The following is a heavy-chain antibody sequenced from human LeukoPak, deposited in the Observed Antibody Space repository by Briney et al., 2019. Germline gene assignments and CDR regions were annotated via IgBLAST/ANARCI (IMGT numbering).Heavy chain of an antibody. D-gene: IGHD2-2*01. J-gene: IGHJ6*04. CDR2: INHSGST. CDR1: GGSFSGYY. CDR3: ARSPLCSSTSCHPLGWGSYYYGMDV. Sequence: SETLSLTCAVYGGSFSGYYWSWIRQPPGKGLEWIGEINHSGSTNYNPSLKSRVTISVDTSKNQFSLKLSSVTAADTAVYYCARSPLCSSTSCHPLGWGSYYYGMDVWGKGTTVTVSS. V-gene: IGHV4-34*01.